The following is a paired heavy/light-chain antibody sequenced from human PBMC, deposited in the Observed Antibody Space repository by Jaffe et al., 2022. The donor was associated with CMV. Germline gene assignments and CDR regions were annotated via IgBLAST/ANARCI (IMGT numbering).Light chain of an antibody. Sequence: HSVLMQPPSVSGAPGQRVTISCTGSSSNLGAGYEVHWYQQLPGTAPKVIIFVNSNRPSGVPDRFSGSKSGTSASLVITGLQAEDEADYYCQSYDSSLSGVVFGGGTKLTVL. CDR3: QSYDSSLSGVV. V-gene: IGLV1-40*01. CDR1: SSNLGAGYE. J-gene: IGLJ2*01. CDR2: VNS.
Heavy chain of an antibody. D-gene: IGHD4-17*01. J-gene: IGHJ4*02. CDR2: ICWNDDF. CDR1: GFSLKTTGMC. Sequence: QVTLRESGPALVIPTQTLTLTCTFSGFSLKTTGMCLSWIRQPPGKALEWLAHICWNDDFYYNTFLETRLTISKDTSKNQVVLTVTNVDPVDTATYFCARISTGNYGGDFDFWGQGTLVTVSS. V-gene: IGHV2-70*01. CDR3: ARISTGNYGGDFDF.